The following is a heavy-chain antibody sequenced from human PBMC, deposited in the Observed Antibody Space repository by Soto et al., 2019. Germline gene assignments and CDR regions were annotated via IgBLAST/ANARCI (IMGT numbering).Heavy chain of an antibody. CDR2: INSNGGNT. V-gene: IGHV3-64*01. J-gene: IGHJ4*02. D-gene: IGHD2-2*01. Sequence: EVPLVESGGGLVQPGGSLRLSCAASAFTFSHYAMHWVRQAPGKGLEYVSAINSNGGNTYYANSVKGRFTISRDNSKNTLYLQMGSLRVEDMGVYYCARAGYCSSTTCQGFDYWGQGTLVTVSS. CDR3: ARAGYCSSTTCQGFDY. CDR1: AFTFSHYA.